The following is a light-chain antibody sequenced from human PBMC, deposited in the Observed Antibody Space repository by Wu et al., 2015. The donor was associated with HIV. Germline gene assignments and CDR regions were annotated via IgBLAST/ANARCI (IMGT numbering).Light chain of an antibody. Sequence: DIQMTQSPSSLSASVGDRVTIACRATQGISNYLAWYQQKPGKVPTVLVYGASTLLSGVPSRFSGSGSGTDFTLTISSLQPEDVATYYCQHYNSVPWTFGQGTKVEIK. V-gene: IGKV1-27*01. CDR2: GAS. J-gene: IGKJ1*01. CDR3: QHYNSVPWT. CDR1: QGISNY.